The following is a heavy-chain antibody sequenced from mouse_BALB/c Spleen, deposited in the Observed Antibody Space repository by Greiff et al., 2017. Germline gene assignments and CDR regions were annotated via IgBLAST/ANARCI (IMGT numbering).Heavy chain of an antibody. CDR2: IFPGSGNT. D-gene: IGHD1-2*01. V-gene: IGHV1-66*01. CDR1: GYSFTSYY. Sequence: QVQLQQSGPELVKPGASVKISCKASGYSFTSYYIHWVKQRPGQGLEWIGWIFPGSGNTKYNEKFKGKATLTADTSSSTAYMQLSSLTSEDSAVYFCAITTATVYFDYWGQGTTLTVSS. CDR3: AITTATVYFDY. J-gene: IGHJ2*01.